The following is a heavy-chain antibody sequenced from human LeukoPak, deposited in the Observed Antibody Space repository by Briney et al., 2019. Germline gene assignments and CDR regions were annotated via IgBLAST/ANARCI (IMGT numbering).Heavy chain of an antibody. Sequence: PGGSLRLSCAASGFISSDYSLHWVRQAPGKGLEWVAVTLYDGTMAYYADSVKGRFTISRDNSKNTMYLQMNSLRAEDTAVYYCASFLSRGSFVWGQGTLVTVSS. CDR2: TLYDGTMA. V-gene: IGHV3-30*04. CDR1: GFISSDYS. CDR3: ASFLSRGSFV. J-gene: IGHJ4*02. D-gene: IGHD3-16*01.